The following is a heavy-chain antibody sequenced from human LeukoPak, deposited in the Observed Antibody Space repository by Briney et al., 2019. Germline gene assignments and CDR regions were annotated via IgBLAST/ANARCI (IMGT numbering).Heavy chain of an antibody. CDR2: ISSSSSYI. J-gene: IGHJ4*02. Sequence: GGSLRLSCAASGFTFSSYSMNWGRKAPPKGLEWVSSISSSSSYIYYADSVKGRFTISRDNAKNSLYLQMNSLRAEDTAVYHCAREPQAMVRGTYDYWGQGTLVTVSS. V-gene: IGHV3-21*01. CDR1: GFTFSSYS. CDR3: AREPQAMVRGTYDY. D-gene: IGHD3-10*01.